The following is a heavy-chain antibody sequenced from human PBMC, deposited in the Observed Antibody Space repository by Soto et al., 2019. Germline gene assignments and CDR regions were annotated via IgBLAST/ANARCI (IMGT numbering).Heavy chain of an antibody. V-gene: IGHV1-3*01. Sequence: SVKVSCKASGYTFTMHAIHGVRQSPGQRLEWIGCINGGDGKIEYSQNFQGRVTLTRDTSATTVYMELSSLTSEDTAVFYCARGFYGSADYWGQGTLVTVSS. D-gene: IGHD3-10*01. J-gene: IGHJ4*02. CDR3: ARGFYGSADY. CDR2: INGGDGKI. CDR1: GYTFTMHA.